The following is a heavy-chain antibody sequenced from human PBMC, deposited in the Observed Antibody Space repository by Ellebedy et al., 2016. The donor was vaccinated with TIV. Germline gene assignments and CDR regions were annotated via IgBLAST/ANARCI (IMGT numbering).Heavy chain of an antibody. Sequence: GESLKISCAVSRLTFSRYEMSWVRQAPGKGLEWISYISSSSSNIYYANSVKGRFTISRDNAKNSLFLQMNSLRVEDTAVYYCARDAGIAAAGMGYFDYWGQGTLVTVSS. V-gene: IGHV3-48*04. J-gene: IGHJ4*02. CDR1: RLTFSRYE. CDR2: ISSSSSNI. D-gene: IGHD6-13*01. CDR3: ARDAGIAAAGMGYFDY.